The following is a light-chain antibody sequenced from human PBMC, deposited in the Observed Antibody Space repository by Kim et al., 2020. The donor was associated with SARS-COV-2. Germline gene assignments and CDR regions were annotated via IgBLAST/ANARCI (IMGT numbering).Light chain of an antibody. V-gene: IGLV2-14*03. CDR2: DVN. CDR3: SSYTRSTTSYV. J-gene: IGLJ1*01. Sequence: QSHPISCTVPSSDVGAYKYVSWYQQHPGKAPKLIIYDVNNRPSGVSNRFSGSKSGNTASLTISGLQAEDEADYYCSSYTRSTTSYVFGTGTQLTVL. CDR1: SSDVGAYKY.